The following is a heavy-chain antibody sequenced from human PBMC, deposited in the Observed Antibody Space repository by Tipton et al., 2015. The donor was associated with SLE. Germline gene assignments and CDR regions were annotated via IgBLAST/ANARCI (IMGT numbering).Heavy chain of an antibody. Sequence: TLSLTCTVSGGPINSYFWSWIRQPPGKGLEWIGYIDYRDITNYNPSLKSRVTMSIDTSKNQFSLKLSSVTAADTAVYYCAKDSGTYYFDFWGQGVLVNVSS. CDR2: IDYRDIT. D-gene: IGHD1-26*01. CDR1: GGPINSYF. CDR3: AKDSGTYYFDF. V-gene: IGHV4-59*01. J-gene: IGHJ4*02.